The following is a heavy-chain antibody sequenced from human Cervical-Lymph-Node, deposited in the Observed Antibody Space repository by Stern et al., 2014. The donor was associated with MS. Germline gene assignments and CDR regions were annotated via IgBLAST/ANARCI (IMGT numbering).Heavy chain of an antibody. D-gene: IGHD6-13*01. CDR3: ARGRGIALRPDY. J-gene: IGHJ4*02. V-gene: IGHV5-51*03. Sequence: EVQLVQSGAELKKPGESLRISCKGSGYSLTNTWIGWVRQMTGKGLEWMGIIYPGDAETRYGPSCQGQVTISAAKSINTAYLQWSSLKASDTAMYYCARGRGIALRPDYWGQGTLVTVSS. CDR2: IYPGDAET. CDR1: GYSLTNTW.